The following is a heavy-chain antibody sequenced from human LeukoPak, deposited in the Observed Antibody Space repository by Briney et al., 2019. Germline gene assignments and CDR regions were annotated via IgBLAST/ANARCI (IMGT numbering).Heavy chain of an antibody. CDR1: GFTFDDYA. D-gene: IGHD3-10*01. CDR2: ISWNSGSI. V-gene: IGHV3-9*01. Sequence: GGSLRLSCAASGFTFDDYAMHWVRQAPGKGLEWVSGISWNSGSIGYADSVKGRFTISRDNAKNSLYLQMNSLRAEDTALYYCAKVSMVRGVTTFDYWGQGTLVTVSS. CDR3: AKVSMVRGVTTFDY. J-gene: IGHJ4*02.